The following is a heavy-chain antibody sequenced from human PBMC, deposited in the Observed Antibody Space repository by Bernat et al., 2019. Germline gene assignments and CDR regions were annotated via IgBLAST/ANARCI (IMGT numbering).Heavy chain of an antibody. CDR1: GFTFNNYW. V-gene: IGHV3-7*01. D-gene: IGHD5-12*01. J-gene: IGHJ4*02. CDR2: IKEDGSGK. CDR3: ARVRNVDIVAMRGYFDN. Sequence: EVQLVESGGGLVQPGRSLRLSCAASGFTFNNYWMSWVRQAPGKGLEWVANIKEDGSGKYYVDSVKGRFTISRDNAKNSLYLQVNSLRAEDAAVYYCARVRNVDIVAMRGYFDNWGQGTLVTVSS.